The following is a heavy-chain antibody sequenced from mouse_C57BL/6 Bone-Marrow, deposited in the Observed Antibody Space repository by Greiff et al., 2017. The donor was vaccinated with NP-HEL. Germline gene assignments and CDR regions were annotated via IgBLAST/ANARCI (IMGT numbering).Heavy chain of an antibody. J-gene: IGHJ3*01. D-gene: IGHD2-5*01. V-gene: IGHV5-9-1*02. CDR3: TRSSSNLAWFAY. CDR2: ISSGGDYI. Sequence: EVKVEESGEGLVKPGGSLKLSCAASGFTFSSYAMSWVRQTPEKRLEWVAYISSGGDYIYYADTVKGRFTISRDNARNTLYLQMSSLKSEDTAMYYCTRSSSNLAWFAYWGQGTLVTVSA. CDR1: GFTFSSYA.